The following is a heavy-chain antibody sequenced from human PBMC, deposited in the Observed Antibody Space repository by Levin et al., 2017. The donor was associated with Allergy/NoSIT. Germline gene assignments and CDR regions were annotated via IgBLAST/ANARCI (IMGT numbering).Heavy chain of an antibody. J-gene: IGHJ4*02. CDR3: ARDATLLATSEDYLDY. CDR1: GFTFNSHA. CDR2: ISGYGEST. D-gene: IGHD5-12*01. Sequence: GESLKISCAASGFTFNSHAMTWVRQAPGKGLEWVSTISGYGESTYYAESVKGRFTISRDNPRNTLHLLMTSLIAGDTAIYYCARDATLLATSEDYLDYWGQGTRVSVSS. V-gene: IGHV3-23*01.